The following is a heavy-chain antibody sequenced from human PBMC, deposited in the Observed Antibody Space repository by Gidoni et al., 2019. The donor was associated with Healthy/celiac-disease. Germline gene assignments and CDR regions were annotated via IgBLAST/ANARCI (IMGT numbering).Heavy chain of an antibody. J-gene: IGHJ4*02. Sequence: EVQLLESGGGLVQPGGSLLLSCAASGFTFRSYAMSWVRQAPGKGLEWVSVISGSGGSTYYADSVKGRFTISRDNSKNTLYLQMNSLRAEDTAVYYCAKGHFIAARPSFDYWGQGTLVTVSS. CDR2: ISGSGGST. CDR3: AKGHFIAARPSFDY. V-gene: IGHV3-23*01. D-gene: IGHD6-6*01. CDR1: GFTFRSYA.